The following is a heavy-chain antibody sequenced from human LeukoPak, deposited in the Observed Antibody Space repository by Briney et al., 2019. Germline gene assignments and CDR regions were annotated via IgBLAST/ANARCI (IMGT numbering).Heavy chain of an antibody. D-gene: IGHD5-12*01. J-gene: IGHJ5*02. CDR3: ARRVWLPGWFDP. CDR1: GGSISSNSYY. V-gene: IGHV4-61*02. Sequence: SETLSLTCAVSGGSISSNSYYWGWIRQPAGKGLEWIGRIYTSGSTNYNPSLKSRVTISVDTSKNQFSLKLSSVTAADTAVYYCARRVWLPGWFDPWGQGTLVTVSS. CDR2: IYTSGST.